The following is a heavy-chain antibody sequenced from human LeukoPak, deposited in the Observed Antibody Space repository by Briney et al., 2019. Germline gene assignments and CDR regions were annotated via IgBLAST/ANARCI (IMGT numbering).Heavy chain of an antibody. CDR3: ARHIYYYDVSDYYYYYYYYMDV. CDR2: IYYSGST. V-gene: IGHV4-39*01. J-gene: IGHJ6*03. Sequence: GSLRLSCAASGFTFSSYGMSWIRQPPGKGLEWIGSIYYSGSTYYNPSLKSRVTISVDTSKNQFSLKLGSVTAADTAVYYCARHIYYYDVSDYYYYYYYYMDVWGKGTTVTISS. CDR1: GFTFSSYG. D-gene: IGHD3-22*01.